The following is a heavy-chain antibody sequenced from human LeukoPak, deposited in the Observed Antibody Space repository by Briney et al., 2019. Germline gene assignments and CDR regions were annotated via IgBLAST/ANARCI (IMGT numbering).Heavy chain of an antibody. D-gene: IGHD3-10*01. CDR2: VSWNSGSI. CDR3: AKVARMVRGAYYFDY. Sequence: PGGSLRLSCAASGFTFDDYAMLWVRQAPGEGLVWVSGVSWNSGSIGYADSVKGRFTISRDNAKNSLYLQMNSLRAEDTALYYCAKVARMVRGAYYFDYWGQGTLVTVSS. V-gene: IGHV3-9*01. CDR1: GFTFDDYA. J-gene: IGHJ4*02.